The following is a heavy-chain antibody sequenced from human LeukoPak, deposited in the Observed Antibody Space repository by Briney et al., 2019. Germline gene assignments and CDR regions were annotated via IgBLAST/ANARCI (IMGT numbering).Heavy chain of an antibody. D-gene: IGHD3-22*01. Sequence: SETLSLTCAVYGGSFSGYYWSWIRQPPGKGLEWIGYIYYSGSTNYNPSLKSRVTISVDTSKNQFSLKLSSVTAADTAVYYCARGWADYDSSGYFDYWGQGTLVTVSS. V-gene: IGHV4-59*01. CDR3: ARGWADYDSSGYFDY. CDR1: GGSFSGYY. CDR2: IYYSGST. J-gene: IGHJ4*02.